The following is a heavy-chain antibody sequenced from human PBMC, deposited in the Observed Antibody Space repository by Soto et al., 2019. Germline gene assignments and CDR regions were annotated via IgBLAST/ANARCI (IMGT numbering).Heavy chain of an antibody. J-gene: IGHJ4*02. CDR1: GFTFSSFG. Sequence: GGSLRLSCTASGFTFSSFGMHWVRQAPGKGLEWVALIWYDGSNKYYADSVKGRFTISRDNSKYTLYLQMDSLRAEDPAIYYCARVDSPSTATTGFDYWGQGALVTASS. CDR2: IWYDGSNK. D-gene: IGHD4-4*01. V-gene: IGHV3-33*01. CDR3: ARVDSPSTATTGFDY.